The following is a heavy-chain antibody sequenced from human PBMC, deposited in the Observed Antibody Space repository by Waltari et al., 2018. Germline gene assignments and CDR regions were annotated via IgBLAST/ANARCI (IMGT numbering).Heavy chain of an antibody. CDR2: IGSNAYGGTT. V-gene: IGHV3-49*04. CDR3: TARGSSGYHRNLDS. D-gene: IGHD3-22*01. Sequence: EVQLVESGGGLVQPGRSLRLSCRVSGFSFGDYGMSWVHQAPGKGLEWVGFIGSNAYGGTTEYAASVQGRFTISRDDSKSVAYLQMNSLKTEDTAVYYCTARGSSGYHRNLDSWGQGTLVTVSS. J-gene: IGHJ4*02. CDR1: GFSFGDYG.